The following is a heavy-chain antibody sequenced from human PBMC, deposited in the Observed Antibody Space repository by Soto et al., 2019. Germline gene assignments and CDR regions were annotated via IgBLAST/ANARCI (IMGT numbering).Heavy chain of an antibody. V-gene: IGHV3-33*01. CDR1: GFTFSSYD. Sequence: GRSLKLSCAASGFTFSSYDMHWVRQAPDKGLERVAVIWYDGSNKYYADNVKGRITISRDNSNDSFYLQMNSLRAEDTAVYYCARDRPYFDYWGQGA. J-gene: IGHJ4*02. CDR2: IWYDGSNK. CDR3: ARDRPYFDY.